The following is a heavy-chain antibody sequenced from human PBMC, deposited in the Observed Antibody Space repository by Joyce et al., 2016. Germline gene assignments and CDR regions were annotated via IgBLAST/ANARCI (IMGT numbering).Heavy chain of an antibody. CDR2: ISSSSSDI. D-gene: IGHD2-15*01. V-gene: IGHV3-21*01. J-gene: IGHJ4*02. CDR1: GFTFSRYR. CDR3: ARTDYSCSGGSCSLTKFDY. Sequence: EVQLVESGGGLVKPGGSLRLSCAASGFTFSRYRMNGVRQAPGKGREWVSSISSSSSDISYADSVKGRFTISRDNAKKSLYLQINSLRAEDTAVYYCARTDYSCSGGSCSLTKFDYWGQGTLVTVSS.